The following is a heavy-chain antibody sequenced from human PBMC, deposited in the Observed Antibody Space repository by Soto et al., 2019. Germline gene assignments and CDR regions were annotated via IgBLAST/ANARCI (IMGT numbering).Heavy chain of an antibody. CDR1: GFTFSSYW. J-gene: IGHJ4*02. V-gene: IGHV3-7*05. D-gene: IGHD1-1*01. CDR2: IKQDGSEK. Sequence: PRGSLRLSCAASGFTFSSYWMSWVRQAPGKGLEWVANIKQDGSEKYYVDSVKGRFTISRDNAKNSLYLQMNSLRAEDTAVYYCARVLERQSYYFDYWGQGTLVTVSS. CDR3: ARVLERQSYYFDY.